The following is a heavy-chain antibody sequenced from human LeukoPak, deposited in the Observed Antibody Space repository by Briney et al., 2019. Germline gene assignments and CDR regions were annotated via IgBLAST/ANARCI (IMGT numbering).Heavy chain of an antibody. V-gene: IGHV3-30*03. Sequence: GRSLSLSCAASGFSFSSYGMHWVRQAPGKGLEWVAVISYDGSNKYYADSVKGRFTISRDNSKNTLYLQMSSLRPEDTAVYYCARDDRGSNGGYPAPDYWGQGTLVTVSS. J-gene: IGHJ4*02. CDR2: ISYDGSNK. D-gene: IGHD4-11*01. CDR3: ARDDRGSNGGYPAPDY. CDR1: GFSFSSYG.